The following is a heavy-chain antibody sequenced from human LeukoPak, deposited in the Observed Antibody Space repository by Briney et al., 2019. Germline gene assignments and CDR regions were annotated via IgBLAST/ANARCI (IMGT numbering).Heavy chain of an antibody. V-gene: IGHV3-11*04. D-gene: IGHD4-17*01. CDR2: ISSSGSTI. Sequence: GGSLRLSCAASGFTFSDYYMSWIRQAPGKGLEWVSYISSSGSTIYYADSVKGRFTISRDNAKNSLYLQMNSLRAEDTAVYYCARDRSTVTTRKRSWAFDIWGQGTMVTVSS. CDR1: GFTFSDYY. CDR3: ARDRSTVTTRKRSWAFDI. J-gene: IGHJ3*02.